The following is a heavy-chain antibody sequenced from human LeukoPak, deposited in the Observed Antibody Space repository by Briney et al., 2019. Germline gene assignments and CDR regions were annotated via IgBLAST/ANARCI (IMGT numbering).Heavy chain of an antibody. CDR2: IYYSGST. D-gene: IGHD5-24*01. CDR1: GGSISSYY. Sequence: SETLSLTCTVSGGSISSYYWSWIRQPPGKGLEWIGYIYYSGSTNYNPSLKSRVTISVDTSKNQFSLKLSSVTATETAVYYCAREGRYRYGYNEYHSYMDIWGKGTTVTVSS. V-gene: IGHV4-59*01. J-gene: IGHJ6*03. CDR3: AREGRYRYGYNEYHSYMDI.